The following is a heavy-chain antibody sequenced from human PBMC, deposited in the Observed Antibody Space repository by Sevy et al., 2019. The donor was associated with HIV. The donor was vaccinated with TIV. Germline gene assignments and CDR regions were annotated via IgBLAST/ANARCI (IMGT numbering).Heavy chain of an antibody. D-gene: IGHD3-10*02. V-gene: IGHV4-34*01. J-gene: IGHJ1*01. CDR2: INHRGST. CDR1: GGSFSGYY. CDR3: AMGGYYSVDSATFDSWIQY. Sequence: SETLSLTCAVYGGSFSGYYWSWIRQPPGKGLEWIGEINHRGSTNYSPSLKSRVTISVDTSKNQFSLRLSSVTAPDTAVYYCAMGGYYSVDSATFDSWIQYWAKGTLVTVSS.